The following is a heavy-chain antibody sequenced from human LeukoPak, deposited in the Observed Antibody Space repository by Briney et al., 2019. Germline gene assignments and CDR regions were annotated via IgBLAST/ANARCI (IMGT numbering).Heavy chain of an antibody. V-gene: IGHV3-66*02. D-gene: IGHD4-11*01. CDR1: GFTVSNNY. J-gene: IGHJ4*02. Sequence: PGGSLRLSCAASGFTVSNNYMSWVRQAPGKGLEWVSVIYSGGTTYYADSVKGRFTISRDNSKNTLYLQMNSLRTEDTVVYYCARAPMTTVTTSDYWGQGTLVTVSS. CDR3: ARAPMTTVTTSDY. CDR2: IYSGGTT.